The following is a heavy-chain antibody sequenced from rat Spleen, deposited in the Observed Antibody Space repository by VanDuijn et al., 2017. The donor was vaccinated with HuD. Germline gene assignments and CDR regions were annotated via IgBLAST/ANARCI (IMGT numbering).Heavy chain of an antibody. V-gene: IGHV5-31*01. CDR1: GFTFNDYW. J-gene: IGHJ2*01. D-gene: IGHD1-12*03. CDR2: ITNTGVNT. Sequence: EVQLVESGGGLVQPGRSLKLSCVASGFTFNDYWMTWIRQAPGKGLEWIASITNTGVNTYYPDSVKGRFTISRDTAKTTLYLQMNSLRSDDTATYYCARQPYYDGYYHFDYWGQGVMVTVSS. CDR3: ARQPYYDGYYHFDY.